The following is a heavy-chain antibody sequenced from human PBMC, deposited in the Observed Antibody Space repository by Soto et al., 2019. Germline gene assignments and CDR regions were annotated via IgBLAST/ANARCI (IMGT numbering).Heavy chain of an antibody. D-gene: IGHD6-6*01. CDR1: GFTFSSYS. V-gene: IGHV3-21*01. J-gene: IGHJ4*02. Sequence: GGSLSLSCAASGFTFSSYSMNWVRQAPGKGLEWVSSISSSSSYIYYADSVKGRFTISRDNAKNSLYLQMNSLRAEDTAVYYCAREEYSSSSLYYFDYWGQGTLVTVSS. CDR2: ISSSSSYI. CDR3: AREEYSSSSLYYFDY.